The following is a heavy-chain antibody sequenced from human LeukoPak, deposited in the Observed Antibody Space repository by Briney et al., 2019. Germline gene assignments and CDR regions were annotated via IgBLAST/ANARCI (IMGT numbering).Heavy chain of an antibody. Sequence: ASVKVSCKASGYTFTSYGISWVRQAPGQGLEWMGWISAYNGNTNYAQKFQGRVTMTRDMSTSTVYMELSSLRSEDTAVYYCARELVDSSGYYDCWGQGTLVTVSS. CDR1: GYTFTSYG. CDR2: ISAYNGNT. J-gene: IGHJ4*02. V-gene: IGHV1-18*01. D-gene: IGHD3-22*01. CDR3: ARELVDSSGYYDC.